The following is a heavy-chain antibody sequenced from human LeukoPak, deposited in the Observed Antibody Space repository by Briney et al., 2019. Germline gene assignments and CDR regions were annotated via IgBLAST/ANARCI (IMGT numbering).Heavy chain of an antibody. Sequence: SVKVSCKASGGTFSSYTISWVRQAPGQGLEWMGRIIPILGIANYAQKLQGRVTMTTDTSTSTAYMELRSLRSDDTAVYYCARDQQWLDPARHGFDYWGQGTLVTVSS. CDR2: IIPILGIA. D-gene: IGHD6-19*01. CDR3: ARDQQWLDPARHGFDY. CDR1: GGTFSSYT. J-gene: IGHJ4*02. V-gene: IGHV1-69*04.